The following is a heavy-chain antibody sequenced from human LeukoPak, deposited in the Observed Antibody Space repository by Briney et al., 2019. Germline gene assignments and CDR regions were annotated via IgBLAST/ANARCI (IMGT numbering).Heavy chain of an antibody. CDR1: GGSISSYY. Sequence: SETLSLTCTVSGGSISSYYWSWIRQPPGKGLEWIAYLFYGGSTDYNPSLESRVTISVDSSKNQFSLKLRSVTAADTAVYYCATVAVIRGVTYFDYWGQGTLVTVSS. D-gene: IGHD3-10*01. CDR3: ATVAVIRGVTYFDY. V-gene: IGHV4-59*01. J-gene: IGHJ4*02. CDR2: LFYGGST.